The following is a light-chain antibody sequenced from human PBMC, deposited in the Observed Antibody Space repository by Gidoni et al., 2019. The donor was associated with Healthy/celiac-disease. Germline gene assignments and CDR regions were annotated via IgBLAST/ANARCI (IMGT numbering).Light chain of an antibody. CDR1: QRVSSSY. CDR2: GAS. V-gene: IGKV3-20*01. CDR3: QQYGSSPWT. Sequence: ELVLTQSPGTLSLSPGERATLSCRASQRVSSSYLAWYQQKPGQAPRLLIYGASSRATGIPDRLSGSGSGTDFTLTISRLEPEDFAVYYCQQYGSSPWTFGQGTKVEIK. J-gene: IGKJ1*01.